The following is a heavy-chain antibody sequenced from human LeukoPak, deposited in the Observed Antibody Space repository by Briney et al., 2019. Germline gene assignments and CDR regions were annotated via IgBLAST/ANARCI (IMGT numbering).Heavy chain of an antibody. CDR3: ARVNILPVYFDY. J-gene: IGHJ4*02. Sequence: PSETLSLTCAVSGGSISSGGYSWSWIRQPPGKGLEWIGYIYHSGSTYYNPSLRSRVTISVDRSKNQFSLKLSSVTAADTAVYYCARVNILPVYFDYWGQGTLVTVSS. CDR1: GGSISSGGYS. V-gene: IGHV4-30-2*01. D-gene: IGHD2/OR15-2a*01. CDR2: IYHSGST.